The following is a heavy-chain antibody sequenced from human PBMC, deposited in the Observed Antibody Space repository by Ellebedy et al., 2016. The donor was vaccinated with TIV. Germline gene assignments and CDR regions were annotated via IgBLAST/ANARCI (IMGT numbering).Heavy chain of an antibody. D-gene: IGHD3-3*01. Sequence: SETLSLXXTVSGGSISSGSYYWSWIRQPAGKGLEWIGRIYTSGSTNYNPSLKSRVTMSVDTSKNQFSLKLSSVTAADTAVYYCARLCPIRFLEWSRPYYYMDVWGKGTTVTVSS. CDR3: ARLCPIRFLEWSRPYYYMDV. CDR1: GGSISSGSYY. V-gene: IGHV4-61*02. J-gene: IGHJ6*03. CDR2: IYTSGST.